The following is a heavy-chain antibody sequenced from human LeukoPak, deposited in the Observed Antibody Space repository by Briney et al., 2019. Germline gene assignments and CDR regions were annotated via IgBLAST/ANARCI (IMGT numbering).Heavy chain of an antibody. D-gene: IGHD3-10*01. CDR1: GGSISSGGYY. CDR2: IYYSGST. J-gene: IGHJ3*02. V-gene: IGHV4-31*03. CDR3: ARDRGSGSYYDAFDI. Sequence: SQTLSLTCTVSGGSISSGGYYWSWIRQHPGKGLEWIGYIYYSGSTYYNPSLKSRVTISVDTSKNQFSLKLSSVTAADAAVYYCARDRGSGSYYDAFDIWGQGTMVTVSS.